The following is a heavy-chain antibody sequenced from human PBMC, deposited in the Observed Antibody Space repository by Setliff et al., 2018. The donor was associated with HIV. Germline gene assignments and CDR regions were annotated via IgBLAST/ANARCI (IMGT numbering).Heavy chain of an antibody. CDR1: GVSLISANYH. J-gene: IGHJ5*02. D-gene: IGHD3-3*01. CDR2: IYYNGTA. CDR3: ARPGSLFYWVDP. Sequence: SETLSLTCSVSGVSLISANYHWAWVRQPPGKGLEWIGSIYYNGTAYYNTSLKSRVTMSIDTSKSQFSLKLNSVTAADTAVYYCARPGSLFYWVDPWGQGTLVTVSS. V-gene: IGHV4-39*01.